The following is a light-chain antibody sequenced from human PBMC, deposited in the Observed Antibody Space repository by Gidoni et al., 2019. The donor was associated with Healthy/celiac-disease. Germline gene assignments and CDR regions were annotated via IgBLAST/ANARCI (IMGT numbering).Light chain of an antibody. J-gene: IGLJ2*01. Sequence: QSALTQPPSVPGSPAQSITLPCTGTSSDVGGYNYVSWYQQYPGKAPKLMIYDVTNRPPGVSNRVSGSKSGDTASLTISGLQAEDEADYYCNAYTSSNILVFGGGTKLTVL. CDR2: DVT. CDR3: NAYTSSNILV. CDR1: SSDVGGYNY. V-gene: IGLV2-14*01.